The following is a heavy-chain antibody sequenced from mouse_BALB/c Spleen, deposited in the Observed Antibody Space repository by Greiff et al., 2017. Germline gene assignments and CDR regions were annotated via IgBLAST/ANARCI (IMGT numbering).Heavy chain of an antibody. V-gene: IGHV3-6*02. CDR1: GYSITSGYY. Sequence: EVKLVESGPGLVKPSQSLSLTCSVTGYSITSGYYWNWIRQFPGNKLEWMGYISYDGSNNYNPSLKNRISITRDTSKNQFFLKLNSVTTEDTATYYCARTGTNYYAMDYWGQGTSVTVSS. J-gene: IGHJ4*01. CDR3: ARTGTNYYAMDY. D-gene: IGHD4-1*01. CDR2: ISYDGSN.